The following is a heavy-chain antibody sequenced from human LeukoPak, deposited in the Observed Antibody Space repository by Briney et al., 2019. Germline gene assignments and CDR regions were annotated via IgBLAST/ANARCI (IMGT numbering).Heavy chain of an antibody. V-gene: IGHV3-30*04. CDR2: ISYDARNK. J-gene: IGHJ4*02. CDR1: GFTFSNYA. D-gene: IGHD3-3*01. Sequence: PGSSLRLSCVGSGFTFSNYAMHWVRQAPGKGLEWVTIISYDARNKYFADSVNGRFTISRDNSKNTLYLQMNSLRAEDTAVYYCAKDGDFWSAKRVDYYFDYWGQGTLVTVSS. CDR3: AKDGDFWSAKRVDYYFDY.